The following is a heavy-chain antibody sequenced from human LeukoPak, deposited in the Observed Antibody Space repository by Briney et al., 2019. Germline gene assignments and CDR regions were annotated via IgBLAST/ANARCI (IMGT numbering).Heavy chain of an antibody. D-gene: IGHD2-21*02. Sequence: GGSRRLSCAASGFTFRNYGRNWVRKAPGRGREGVTIIWYDGSNKYYADSVKGRFIISRDNSKNTLYLQMNSLRAEGTAVYYCATVRGCGGDCYYLDYWGQGTLVTVSS. J-gene: IGHJ4*02. V-gene: IGHV3-33*01. CDR2: IWYDGSNK. CDR3: ATVRGCGGDCYYLDY. CDR1: GFTFRNYG.